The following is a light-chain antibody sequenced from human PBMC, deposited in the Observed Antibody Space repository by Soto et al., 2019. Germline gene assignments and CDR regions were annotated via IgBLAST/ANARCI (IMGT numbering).Light chain of an antibody. V-gene: IGLV2-14*01. J-gene: IGLJ2*01. CDR2: DVS. Sequence: QSALTQPASVSGSTGQSITISCTGTSSDVGGYNYVSWYQQHLGKAPKLMIYDVSNRPSGVSNRFSGSKSGNTASLTISGLQAEDEADYSCSSYTSSSTAVFGGGTKLTVL. CDR1: SSDVGGYNY. CDR3: SSYTSSSTAV.